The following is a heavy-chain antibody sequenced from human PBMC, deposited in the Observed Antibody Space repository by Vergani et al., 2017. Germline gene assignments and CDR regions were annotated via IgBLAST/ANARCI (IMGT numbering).Heavy chain of an antibody. J-gene: IGHJ5*02. Sequence: QVQLVQSGAEVKKPGSSVKVSCKASGGTFSSYAISWVRQAPGQGLEWLGRIIPIFGTANYAQKFQGRVTITADESTSTAYMELSSLRSEDTAVYYCARDALNMVRGVSRGRNWFDPWGQGTLVTVSS. D-gene: IGHD3-10*01. CDR1: GGTFSSYA. V-gene: IGHV1-69*13. CDR2: IIPIFGTA. CDR3: ARDALNMVRGVSRGRNWFDP.